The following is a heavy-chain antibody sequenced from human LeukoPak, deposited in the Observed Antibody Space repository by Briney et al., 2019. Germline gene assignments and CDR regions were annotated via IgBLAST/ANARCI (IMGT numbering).Heavy chain of an antibody. J-gene: IGHJ4*02. CDR2: IHTSGST. V-gene: IGHV4-4*07. CDR1: GGSITTYY. CDR3: ARGKVVAGTPGQNSWDY. D-gene: IGHD6-19*01. Sequence: PSETLSLTCTVSGGSITTYYWNWIRQPAGKGLEWIGRIHTSGSTNYNPSLKSRLTMSVDTSKNQFSLKLSSVTAADTAVYYCARGKVVAGTPGQNSWDYWGQGTLVIVSS.